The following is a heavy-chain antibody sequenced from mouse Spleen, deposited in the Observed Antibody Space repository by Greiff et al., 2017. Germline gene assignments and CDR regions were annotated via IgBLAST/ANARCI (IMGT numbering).Heavy chain of an antibody. J-gene: IGHJ3*01. D-gene: IGHD2-12*01. CDR3: TFHSYYSYDVGFAY. V-gene: IGHV14-1*01. CDR2: IDPEDGDT. Sequence: EVKLQESGAELVRPGASVKLSCTASGFNIKDYYMHWVKQRPEQGLEWIGRIDPEDGDTEYAPKFQGKATMTADTSSNTAYLQLSSLTSEDTAVYYCTFHSYYSYDVGFAYWGQGTLVTVSA. CDR1: GFNIKDYY.